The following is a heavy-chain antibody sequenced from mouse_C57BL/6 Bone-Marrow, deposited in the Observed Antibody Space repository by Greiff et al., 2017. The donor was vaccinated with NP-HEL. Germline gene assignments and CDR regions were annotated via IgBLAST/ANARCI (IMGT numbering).Heavy chain of an antibody. CDR3: AREQGNFDY. J-gene: IGHJ2*01. V-gene: IGHV1-66*01. Sequence: QVQLQQSGPELVKPGASVKISCKASGYSFTSYYIHWVKQRPGQGLEWIGWIYPGSGNTKYNEKFKGKATLTAVTSSSTAYMQLSSLTSEDSAVYYCAREQGNFDYWGQGTTLTVSS. CDR1: GYSFTSYY. CDR2: IYPGSGNT.